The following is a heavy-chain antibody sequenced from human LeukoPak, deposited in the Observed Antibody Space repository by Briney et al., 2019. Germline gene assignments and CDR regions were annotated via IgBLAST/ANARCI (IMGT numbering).Heavy chain of an antibody. CDR3: HFYGGNPGWSDY. V-gene: IGHV1-46*01. J-gene: IGHJ4*02. Sequence: ASVKVSCKASGYTFTSYYMHWVRQAPGQGLEWMGIINPSGGSTSYAQKFQGRVTMTRDMSTSTVYMELSSLRSEDTAVYYCHFYGGNPGWSDYWGQGTLVTVSS. D-gene: IGHD4-23*01. CDR2: INPSGGST. CDR1: GYTFTSYY.